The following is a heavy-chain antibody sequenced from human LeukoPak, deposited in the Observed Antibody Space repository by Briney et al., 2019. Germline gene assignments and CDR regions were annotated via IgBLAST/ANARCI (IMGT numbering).Heavy chain of an antibody. CDR3: ARDPFCSSASCYGWFDP. V-gene: IGHV3-21*01. Sequence: PGGSLRLSCAASGFSFNSFSMNWVRQAPGKGLEWVSSISSSGRYTNYADSVKGRFTISRDNAKNTLYLQMNSLRAEDTAVYYCARDPFCSSASCYGWFDPWGQRTLVTVSS. J-gene: IGHJ5*02. CDR2: ISSSGRYT. CDR1: GFSFNSFS. D-gene: IGHD2-2*01.